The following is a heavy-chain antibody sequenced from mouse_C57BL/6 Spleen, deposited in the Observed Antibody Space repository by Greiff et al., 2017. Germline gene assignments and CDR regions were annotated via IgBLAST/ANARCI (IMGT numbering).Heavy chain of an antibody. CDR1: GYAFTNYL. CDR3: ARWIYDGYPFAY. Sequence: QVQLQQSGAELVRPGTSVKVSCTASGYAFTNYLIEWVKQRPGQGLEWIGVINPGSGGSNSNEKFKGKATLTADKSSSTAYMQLSSLTSEDSAVYFCARWIYDGYPFAYWGQGTLVTVSA. CDR2: INPGSGGS. J-gene: IGHJ3*01. D-gene: IGHD2-3*01. V-gene: IGHV1-54*01.